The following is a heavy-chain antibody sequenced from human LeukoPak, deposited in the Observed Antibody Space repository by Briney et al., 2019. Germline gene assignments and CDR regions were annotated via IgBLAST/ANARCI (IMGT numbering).Heavy chain of an antibody. D-gene: IGHD4-17*01. V-gene: IGHV3-23*01. Sequence: GGSLRLSCAASGFTFSSYAMSWVRQAPGRGLEWVSAISGSGGSTYYADSVKGRFTISRDNSKNTLYLQMNSLRAEDTAVYYCAKDLGYGDYGYYYYYGMDVWGQGTTVTVSS. CDR1: GFTFSSYA. CDR2: ISGSGGST. J-gene: IGHJ6*02. CDR3: AKDLGYGDYGYYYYYGMDV.